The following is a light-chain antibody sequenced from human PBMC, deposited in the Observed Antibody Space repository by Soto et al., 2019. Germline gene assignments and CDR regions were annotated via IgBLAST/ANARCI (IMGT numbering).Light chain of an antibody. CDR3: CSYAGSYKLV. V-gene: IGLV2-11*01. J-gene: IGLJ3*02. CDR2: DVS. CDR1: SSDVGGYNY. Sequence: QSALTQPRSVSGSPGQSVTISCTGTSSDVGGYNYVSWYQQHPGKVPKLMIYDVSKRPSGVPDRFSGSKSGNTASLTISGLQADDEADYYCCSYAGSYKLVLGGGTTVTVL.